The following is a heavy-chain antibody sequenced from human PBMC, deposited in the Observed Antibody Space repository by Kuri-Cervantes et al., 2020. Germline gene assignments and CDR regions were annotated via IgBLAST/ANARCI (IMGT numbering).Heavy chain of an antibody. CDR3: ARDSPQDIVVVPAASRYYYYGMDV. D-gene: IGHD2-2*01. CDR2: ISAYNGNT. Sequence: ASVKVSCKASGYTFTSYGISWVRQAPGQGLEWMGWISAYNGNTNYAQKLQGRVTMTTDTSTSTACMELRSLRSDDTAVYYCARDSPQDIVVVPAASRYYYYGMDVWGQGTTVTVSS. J-gene: IGHJ6*02. V-gene: IGHV1-18*01. CDR1: GYTFTSYG.